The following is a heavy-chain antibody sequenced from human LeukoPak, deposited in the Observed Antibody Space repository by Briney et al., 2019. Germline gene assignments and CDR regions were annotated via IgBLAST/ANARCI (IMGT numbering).Heavy chain of an antibody. CDR2: INPNSGGT. CDR3: ARSSREYQLPAWRV. V-gene: IGHV1-2*02. CDR1: GYTFTGYY. D-gene: IGHD2-2*01. Sequence: ASVKVSCKASGYTFTGYYMHWVQQAPGQGLEWMGWINPNSGGTNYAQKFQGRVTMTRDTSISTAYMELSRLRSDETAVYYCARSSREYQLPAWRVWGQGTLVTVSS. J-gene: IGHJ4*02.